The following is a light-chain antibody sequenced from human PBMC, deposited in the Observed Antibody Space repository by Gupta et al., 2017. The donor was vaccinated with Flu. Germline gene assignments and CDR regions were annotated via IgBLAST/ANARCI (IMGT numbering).Light chain of an antibody. CDR1: QGISRF. CDR3: QQVNNYPIT. CDR2: TGS. V-gene: IGKV1-9*01. J-gene: IGKJ4*01. Sequence: PSFLSASLGERVTITCRASQGISRFLAWYQQKPGKAPKLLIYTGSTLQSGVPSRFSGSGSGTEYTLTISSLQPEDFATYYCQQVNNYPITFGGGTKVDIK.